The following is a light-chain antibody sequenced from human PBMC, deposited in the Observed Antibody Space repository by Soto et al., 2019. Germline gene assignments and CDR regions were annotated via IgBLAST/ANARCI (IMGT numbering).Light chain of an antibody. V-gene: IGKV1-33*01. CDR3: QQYDNLLPIT. CDR1: QDISKN. J-gene: IGKJ5*01. Sequence: IQMTQSPSSLSASVGDSVTITCQASQDISKNLNWYQQKPGKAPKLLIYDASILQTGVPARFIRSGSATLFTFTISSLQPEDIATYDCQQYDNLLPITFGQGTRLEIK. CDR2: DAS.